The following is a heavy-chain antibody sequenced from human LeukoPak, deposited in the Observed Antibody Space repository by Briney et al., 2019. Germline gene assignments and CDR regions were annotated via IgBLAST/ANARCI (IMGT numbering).Heavy chain of an antibody. CDR1: GFTFSSYA. D-gene: IGHD4-17*01. V-gene: IGHV3-23*01. J-gene: IGHJ4*02. CDR2: ISGSGGST. CDR3: ARRSSTVTTFDY. Sequence: GSLRLSCAASGFTFSSYAMSWVRQAPGKGLEWVSAISGSGGSTYYAGSVNVRFTISRDNAKNSLNLEMNSLKPEDTAVYYCARRSSTVTTFDYWGQGILVTVSS.